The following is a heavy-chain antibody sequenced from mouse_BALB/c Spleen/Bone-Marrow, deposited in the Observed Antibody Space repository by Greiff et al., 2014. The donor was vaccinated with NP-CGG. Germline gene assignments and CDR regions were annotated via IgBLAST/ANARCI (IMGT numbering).Heavy chain of an antibody. J-gene: IGHJ4*01. V-gene: IGHV1-77*01. CDR2: IDPGRGSS. Sequence: VQLQQSGPELVKPGASVKMSCKASGYTFTDYVISWVKQRTGQGLEWIGEIDPGRGSSFYNEKFKAKATLTADKSANTAYMQLSSLTSGDSAVYFCARDGSFAAMDYWGQGTSLTVSS. D-gene: IGHD1-1*02. CDR1: GYTFTDYV. CDR3: ARDGSFAAMDY.